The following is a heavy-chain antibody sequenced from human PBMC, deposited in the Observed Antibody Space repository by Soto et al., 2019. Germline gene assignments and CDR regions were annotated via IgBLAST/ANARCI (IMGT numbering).Heavy chain of an antibody. CDR1: GFTFSSYW. CDR2: INSDGSST. V-gene: IGHV3-74*01. J-gene: IGHJ6*03. Sequence: PGGSLRLSCAASGFTFSSYWMHWVRQAPGKGLVWVSRINSDGSSTSYADSVKGRFTISRDNAKNTLYLQMNSLRAEDTAVYYRGGGPESRRPLFSYMAVWGKGTTVP. D-gene: IGHD3-16*01. CDR3: GGGPESRRPLFSYMAV.